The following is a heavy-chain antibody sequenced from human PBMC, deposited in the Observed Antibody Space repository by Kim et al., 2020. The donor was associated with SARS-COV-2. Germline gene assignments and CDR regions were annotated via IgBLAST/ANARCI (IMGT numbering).Heavy chain of an antibody. J-gene: IGHJ4*02. D-gene: IGHD3-10*01. V-gene: IGHV4-34*01. CDR1: GGSFSGYY. CDR2: INHIGSS. CDR3: ARGVRFGELLSPFDY. Sequence: SETLSLTCAVYGGSFSGYYWSWIRQPPGKGLEWIGEINHIGSSNYNPSLKSRVAISVDTSKNQFSLKLSSVTAADTDVYYCARGVRFGELLSPFDYWGQGTLVTVSS.